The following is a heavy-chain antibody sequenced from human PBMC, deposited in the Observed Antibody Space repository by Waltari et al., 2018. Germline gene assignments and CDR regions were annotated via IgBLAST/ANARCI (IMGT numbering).Heavy chain of an antibody. D-gene: IGHD3-10*01. CDR3: ARLYGSGSYYYMDV. CDR1: GFTFSPYS. CDR2: ISSSSSYI. Sequence: EVQLVGSGVGLVKPGGALRLSCAASGFTFSPYSMHWVPHAPGKGLEWVSSISSSSSYIYYADSVKGRFTISRDNAKNSLYLQMNSLRAEDTAVYYCARLYGSGSYYYMDVWGKGTTVTVSS. J-gene: IGHJ6*03. V-gene: IGHV3-21*01.